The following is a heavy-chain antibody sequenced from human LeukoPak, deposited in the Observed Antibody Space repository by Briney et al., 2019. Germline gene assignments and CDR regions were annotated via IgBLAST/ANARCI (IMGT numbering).Heavy chain of an antibody. D-gene: IGHD2-15*01. CDR1: GGSVSSGSYF. CDR3: ASGKRW. V-gene: IGHV4-61*01. CDR2: IYYSGST. J-gene: IGHJ4*02. Sequence: SETLSLTCTVSGGSVSSGSYFWSWIRQPPGKGLEWIGYIYYSGSTNYNPSLKSRVTISVDTSKNQFPLKLSSVTAADTAVYYCASGKRWWGQGTLVTVSS.